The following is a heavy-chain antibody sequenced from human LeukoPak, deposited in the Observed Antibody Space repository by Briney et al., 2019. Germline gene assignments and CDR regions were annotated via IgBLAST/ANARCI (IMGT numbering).Heavy chain of an antibody. CDR1: GFTFSSYS. CDR2: ISSSSSYI. Sequence: GGSLRLSCAASGFTFSSYSMNWVRQAPGRGLEWVSSISSSSSYIYYADSVKGRFTTSRDNAKNSLYLQMNSLRAEDTAVYYCARGSDSSGCPGYYWGQGTLVTVSS. V-gene: IGHV3-21*01. CDR3: ARGSDSSGCPGYY. D-gene: IGHD6-19*01. J-gene: IGHJ4*02.